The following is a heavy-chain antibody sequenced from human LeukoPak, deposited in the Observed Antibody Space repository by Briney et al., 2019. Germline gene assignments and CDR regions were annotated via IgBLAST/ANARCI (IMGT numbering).Heavy chain of an antibody. CDR3: ARDTYYYDSSGYYRFDY. V-gene: IGHV4-59*01. D-gene: IGHD3-22*01. CDR2: IYYSGST. J-gene: IGHJ4*02. Sequence: PSETLSLTCTVSGGSISSYYWSWLRQPPGKGLEWIGYIYYSGSTNYNPSLKSRVTISVDTSKNQFSLKLSSVTAADTAVYYCARDTYYYDSSGYYRFDYWGQGTLVTVSS. CDR1: GGSISSYY.